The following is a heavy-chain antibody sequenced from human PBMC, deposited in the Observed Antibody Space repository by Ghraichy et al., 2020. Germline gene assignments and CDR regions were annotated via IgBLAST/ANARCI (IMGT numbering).Heavy chain of an antibody. J-gene: IGHJ4*02. D-gene: IGHD5-12*01. CDR3: AKDREIVATILGY. CDR2: ISGSGSST. Sequence: GGSLRLSCAASGFMFSSHAMSWVRQAPGKGLEWLSAISGSGSSTYFADSVKGRFTISRDNSKNTLYLQMNSLRAEDTAVYSCAKDREIVATILGYWGPGTLVCVSS. V-gene: IGHV3-23*01. CDR1: GFMFSSHA.